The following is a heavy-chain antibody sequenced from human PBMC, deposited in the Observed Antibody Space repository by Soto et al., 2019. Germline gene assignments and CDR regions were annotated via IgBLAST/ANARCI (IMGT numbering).Heavy chain of an antibody. J-gene: IGHJ5*02. CDR2: ISGSGGST. V-gene: IGHV3-23*01. CDR1: GFTFSSYA. CDR3: ARHAGYCSGGSCYMFRGWFDP. Sequence: GGSLRLSCAASGFTFSSYAMSWVRQAPGKGLEWVSAISGSGGSTYYADSVKGRFTISRDNSKNTLYLQMNSLRAEDTAVYYCARHAGYCSGGSCYMFRGWFDPWGQGTLVTVSS. D-gene: IGHD2-15*01.